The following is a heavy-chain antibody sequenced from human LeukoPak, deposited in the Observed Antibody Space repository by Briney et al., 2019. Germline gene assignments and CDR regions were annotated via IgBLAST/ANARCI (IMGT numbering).Heavy chain of an antibody. D-gene: IGHD6-13*01. CDR1: GFTFSSYG. J-gene: IGHJ4*02. V-gene: IGHV3-30*03. CDR2: ISYDGSNK. CDR3: ARDPSDSSSWPFDY. Sequence: GGSLRLSCAASGFTFSSYGMHWVRQAPGKGLEWVAVISYDGSNKNYADSVKGRFTISRDNSKNTLYLQMNCLRAEDTAVYYCARDPSDSSSWPFDYWGQGTLVTVSS.